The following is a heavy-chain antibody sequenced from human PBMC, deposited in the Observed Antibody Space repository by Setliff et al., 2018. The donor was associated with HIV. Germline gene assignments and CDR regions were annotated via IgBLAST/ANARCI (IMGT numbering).Heavy chain of an antibody. J-gene: IGHJ1*01. D-gene: IGHD3-22*01. CDR3: ARDFYGTSGYPEGYFQH. V-gene: IGHV1-46*01. CDR1: GYTFTSYA. Sequence: ASVKVSCKASGYTFTSYAMHWVRQAPGQRLEWMGWINPTGGSTTYAQKFQGRVTMTRDMSTSTVYMELSSLRSEDRAMYYCARDFYGTSGYPEGYFQHWGQGTLVTVS. CDR2: INPTGGST.